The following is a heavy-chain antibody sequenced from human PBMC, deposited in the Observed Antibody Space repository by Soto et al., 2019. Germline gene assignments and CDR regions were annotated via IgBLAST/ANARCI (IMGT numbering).Heavy chain of an antibody. J-gene: IGHJ6*02. CDR1: GYTFTIYY. CDR3: ERDRKRSGRYYYYGMDV. CDR2: INPSGGST. Sequence: ASVKVSCKASGYTFTIYYMHWVRQAPGQGLEWMGIINPSGGSTSYAQKFQGRVTMTRDTSTSTVYMELSSLRSEDTAVYYCERDRKRSGRYYYYGMDVWGQGTTVSVAS. D-gene: IGHD3-3*01. V-gene: IGHV1-46*01.